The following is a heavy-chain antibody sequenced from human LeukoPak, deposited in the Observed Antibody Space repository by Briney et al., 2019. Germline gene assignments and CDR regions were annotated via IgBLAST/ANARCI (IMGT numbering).Heavy chain of an antibody. J-gene: IGHJ4*02. CDR2: FDPEDGET. CDR3: ATSPLSSEYYFDY. CDR1: GYTLTELS. Sequence: GASVKVSCKVSGYTLTELSMHWVRQAPGKGLEWMGGFDPEDGETIYAQTFQGRVTMTEDTSTDTAYMELSSLRSEDTAVYYCATSPLSSEYYFDYWGQGTLVTVSS. V-gene: IGHV1-24*01. D-gene: IGHD3-22*01.